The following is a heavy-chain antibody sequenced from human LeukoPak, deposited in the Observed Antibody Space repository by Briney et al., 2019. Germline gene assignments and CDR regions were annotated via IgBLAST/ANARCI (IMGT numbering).Heavy chain of an antibody. CDR1: AYTFTNYY. D-gene: IGHD2-8*02. CDR2: IHPTGIST. Sequence: ASGKVSCKASAYTFTNYYVHWVRQAPGQGLEWMGLIHPTGISTNYAQKFRGRVTMTRDTSTTTVYMELSSLRSDDTAVYYCAREESGGYFDYWGQGTLVTVSS. CDR3: AREESGGYFDY. V-gene: IGHV1-46*01. J-gene: IGHJ4*02.